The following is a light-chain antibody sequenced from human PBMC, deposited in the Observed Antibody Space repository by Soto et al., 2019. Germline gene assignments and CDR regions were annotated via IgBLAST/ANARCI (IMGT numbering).Light chain of an antibody. J-gene: IGKJ4*01. CDR2: DTS. CDR1: QSVSRY. CDR3: QQRFSWPPT. V-gene: IGKV3-11*01. Sequence: EIGLTQSPATLSLSPGDRATLSCRASQSVSRYLAWDQQKPGQAPRLLIHDTSTRATGVPDTFSGSGSGTEFTLNISSLEPEDSAMYYCQQRFSWPPTFGGGTHVEIK.